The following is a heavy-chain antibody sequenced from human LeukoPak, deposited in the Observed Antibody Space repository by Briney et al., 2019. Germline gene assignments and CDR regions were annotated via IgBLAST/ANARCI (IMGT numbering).Heavy chain of an antibody. V-gene: IGHV3-11*01. D-gene: IGHD3-10*01. CDR2: ISSSGSTI. Sequence: PGGSLRLSCAASGFTFSSYAMSWIRQAPGKGLEWVSYISSSGSTIYYADSVKGRFTISRDNAKNSLYLQMNSLRAEDTAVYYCARDRAGVRGPMGWFDPWGQGTLVTVSS. CDR1: GFTFSSYA. J-gene: IGHJ5*02. CDR3: ARDRAGVRGPMGWFDP.